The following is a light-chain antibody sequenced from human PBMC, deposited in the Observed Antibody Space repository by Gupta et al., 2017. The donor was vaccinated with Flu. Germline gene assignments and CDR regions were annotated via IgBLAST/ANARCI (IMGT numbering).Light chain of an antibody. CDR3: SSYTTSYTFV. Sequence: HSALTTPPSVSGASGQSVTISRTAPGSDVGTHNRVSWYRQPPGTAPKLKIYEVSNRPAGVPDRFSGSKSGNTASLTISGLQGEDEADYYCSSYTTSYTFVFGTGTKVTVL. CDR2: EVS. J-gene: IGLJ1*01. V-gene: IGLV2-18*02. CDR1: GSDVGTHNR.